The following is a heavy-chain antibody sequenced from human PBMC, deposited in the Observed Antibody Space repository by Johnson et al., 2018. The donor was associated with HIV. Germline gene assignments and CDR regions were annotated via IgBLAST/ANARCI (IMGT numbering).Heavy chain of an antibody. J-gene: IGHJ3*02. V-gene: IGHV3-30*03. CDR1: GFTFSSYG. Sequence: QVQLVESGGGVVQPGRSLRLSCAASGFTFSSYGMHWVRQAPGKGLEWVAVISYDGSNKYYADSVKGRFNISRDNSKNTLYLQMNSLRAEDTAVYYCASGPTPGVAARGALGGAFDIWGQGTMVTVSS. CDR3: ASGPTPGVAARGALGGAFDI. D-gene: IGHD6-6*01. CDR2: ISYDGSNK.